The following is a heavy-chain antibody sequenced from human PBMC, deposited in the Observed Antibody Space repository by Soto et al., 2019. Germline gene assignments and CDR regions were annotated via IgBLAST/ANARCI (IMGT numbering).Heavy chain of an antibody. CDR1: GFTFSSYA. Sequence: QPGGSLRLSCAASGFTFSSYAMHWVRQAPGKGLEWVAVISYDGSNKYCADSVKGRFTISRDNSKNTLYLQMNSLRAEDTAVYYCARDRRYYDFWSVPFSAEYFQHWGQGTLVTVSS. CDR3: ARDRRYYDFWSVPFSAEYFQH. D-gene: IGHD3-3*01. CDR2: ISYDGSNK. V-gene: IGHV3-30-3*01. J-gene: IGHJ1*01.